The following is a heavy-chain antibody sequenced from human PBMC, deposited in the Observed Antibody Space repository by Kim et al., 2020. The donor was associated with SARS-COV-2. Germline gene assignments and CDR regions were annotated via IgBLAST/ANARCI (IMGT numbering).Heavy chain of an antibody. V-gene: IGHV4-39*01. D-gene: IGHD3-16*02. J-gene: IGHJ4*02. CDR2: IYHSGST. CDR3: ARQALRELSYLDY. Sequence: SETLSLTCTASGGSISSSSYYWGWIRQPPGKGLEWIGSIYHSGSTYYNPSLKSRVTISVDTSKNQFSLKLSSVTAADTAVYYCARQALRELSYLDYWGQGTLSPSPQ. CDR1: GGSISSSSYY.